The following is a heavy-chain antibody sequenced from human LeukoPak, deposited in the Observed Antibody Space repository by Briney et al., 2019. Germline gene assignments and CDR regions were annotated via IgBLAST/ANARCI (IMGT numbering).Heavy chain of an antibody. CDR1: GGSISTYY. CDR3: ARRLAAAEIDP. V-gene: IGHV4-59*08. J-gene: IGHJ5*02. Sequence: SSETLSLTCTVCGGSISTYYWSWIRQSPGKGLEWIGYVYYTGSTNYNPSLNSRVTISVDTSKNQFSLKLSSVTAADTAVYYCARRLAAAEIDPWGQGTLVTVSS. D-gene: IGHD6-13*01. CDR2: VYYTGST.